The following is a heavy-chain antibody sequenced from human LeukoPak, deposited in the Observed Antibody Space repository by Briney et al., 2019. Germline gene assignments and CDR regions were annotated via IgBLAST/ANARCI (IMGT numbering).Heavy chain of an antibody. D-gene: IGHD3-22*01. CDR1: GFTFSSYA. CDR3: AKGLEWDYYDSSGYDY. V-gene: IGHV3-23*01. CDR2: ISGSGGST. J-gene: IGHJ4*02. Sequence: GGSLRLSCAASGFTFSSYAMSWVRQAPGQGLEWVSAISGSGGSTYYADSVKGRFTISRDNSKNTLYLQMNSLRAEDTAVYYCAKGLEWDYYDSSGYDYWGQGTLVTVSS.